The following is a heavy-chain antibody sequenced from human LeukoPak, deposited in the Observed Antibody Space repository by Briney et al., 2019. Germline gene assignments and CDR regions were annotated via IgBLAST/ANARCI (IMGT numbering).Heavy chain of an antibody. CDR3: ATDSGPASLADFDH. J-gene: IGHJ4*02. Sequence: PGGSLRLSCVASGFTFSDYEMNWVRQAPGKGLEWLSFINTVGNIIYYADSGKGRFTISRDNAKKSLFLQLNSLRAEDTAVYYCATDSGPASLADFDHWGQGTLVTVSS. D-gene: IGHD6-19*01. CDR1: GFTFSDYE. CDR2: INTVGNII. V-gene: IGHV3-48*03.